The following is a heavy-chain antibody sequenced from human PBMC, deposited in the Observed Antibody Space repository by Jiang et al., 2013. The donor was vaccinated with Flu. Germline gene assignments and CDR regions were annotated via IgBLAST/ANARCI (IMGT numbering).Heavy chain of an antibody. Sequence: GPGLVKPSQTLSLTCTMSGGSINSGAHYWSWIRQHPGKGLEWIGYTHSSGSSYYNPTLKSRVTISVDTSKNQLSLNLTSVTAADTAVYYCVRDHDYIWGSPDAFAIWGQGTMVTVSS. CDR1: GGSINSGAHY. CDR3: VRDHDYIWGSPDAFAI. V-gene: IGHV4-31*03. CDR2: THSSGSS. J-gene: IGHJ3*02. D-gene: IGHD3-16*01.